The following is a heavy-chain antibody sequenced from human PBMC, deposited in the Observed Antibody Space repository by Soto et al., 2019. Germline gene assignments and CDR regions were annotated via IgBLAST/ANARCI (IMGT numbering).Heavy chain of an antibody. CDR1: GYDFRTYS. Sequence: PGWSLRLSCRASGYDFRTYSMNWVRQAPGQGLEWIAYVSLDSDTIQYADSVKGRFTISRDDAENSLYLQMDSLRDEDTATYYCARLYYDYVWGKGTTVTVSS. J-gene: IGHJ6*04. CDR3: ARLYYDYV. CDR2: VSLDSDTI. V-gene: IGHV3-48*02. D-gene: IGHD3-3*01.